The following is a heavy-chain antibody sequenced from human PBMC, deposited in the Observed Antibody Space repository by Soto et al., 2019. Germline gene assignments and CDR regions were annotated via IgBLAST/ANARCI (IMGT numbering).Heavy chain of an antibody. CDR3: ARDRTFNFYYGMDV. CDR2: ISGSGVST. V-gene: IGHV3-23*01. CDR1: GFTFKDFA. J-gene: IGHJ6*02. Sequence: EVQLLESGGALVQPGGSLRLSCAASGFTFKDFAMSWVRLAPGRGLEWVSGISGSGVSTYYAASVKGRFTISRDNSKITVYLQMISLRDEDTAIYYCARDRTFNFYYGMDVWGQGTTVTVPS.